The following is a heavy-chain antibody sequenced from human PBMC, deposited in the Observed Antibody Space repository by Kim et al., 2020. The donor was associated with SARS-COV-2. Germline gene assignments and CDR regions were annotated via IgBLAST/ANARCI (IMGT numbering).Heavy chain of an antibody. J-gene: IGHJ6*02. V-gene: IGHV3-15*01. CDR1: GFTFSNAW. CDR2: IKSKTDGGTT. D-gene: IGHD3-10*01. CDR3: TTGELLWFGELLSPGFPRNGMDV. Sequence: GGSLRLSCAASGFTFSNAWMSWVRQAPGKGLEWVGRIKSKTDGGTTDYAAPVKGRFTISRDDSKNTLYLQMNSLKTEDTAVYYCTTGELLWFGELLSPGFPRNGMDVWGQGTTVTVSS.